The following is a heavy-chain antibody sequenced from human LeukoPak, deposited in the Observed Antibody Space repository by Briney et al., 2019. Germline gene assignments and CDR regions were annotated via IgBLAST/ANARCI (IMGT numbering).Heavy chain of an antibody. J-gene: IGHJ3*02. D-gene: IGHD3-3*01. CDR1: GGSISSGGYY. CDR2: IYTSGST. V-gene: IGHV4-61*02. Sequence: SQTLSLTCTVSGGSISSGGYYWSWIRQPAGKGLEWIGRIYTSGSTNYNPSLKSRVTMSVDTSKNQFSLKLSSVTAADTAVYYCARKRTIFGVADAFDIWGQGTMVTVSS. CDR3: ARKRTIFGVADAFDI.